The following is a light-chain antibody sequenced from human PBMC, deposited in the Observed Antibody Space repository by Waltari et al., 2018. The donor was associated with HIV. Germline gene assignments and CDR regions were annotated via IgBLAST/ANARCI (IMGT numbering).Light chain of an antibody. V-gene: IGLV4-60*03. J-gene: IGLJ2*01. CDR3: ETWDSDIRV. CDR2: GEGSGSV. CDR1: SGHRSYI. Sequence: QPVLPQSSSASASLASSVKLTCTLISGHRSYIISWHQKERGKGHGDLRKGEGSGSVKKGSGVTERFAGSSSGADRYRTMSNLQSEDEADYYCETWDSDIRVFGGGTKLTV.